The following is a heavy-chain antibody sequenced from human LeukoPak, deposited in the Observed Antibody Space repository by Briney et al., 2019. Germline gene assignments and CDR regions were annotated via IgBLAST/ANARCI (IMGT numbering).Heavy chain of an antibody. CDR1: GYTFTSYG. J-gene: IGHJ4*02. Sequence: ASVKVSCKASGYTFTSYGISSVRHAPGQGLEWMGRISAYNGNTNSAQKLQGRVTMTTDTSTSTAYMQLRSLRSDDTAVYYCARGLRYCSSTSCSYYFDYWGPGTLVTVSS. CDR2: ISAYNGNT. D-gene: IGHD2-2*01. V-gene: IGHV1-18*01. CDR3: ARGLRYCSSTSCSYYFDY.